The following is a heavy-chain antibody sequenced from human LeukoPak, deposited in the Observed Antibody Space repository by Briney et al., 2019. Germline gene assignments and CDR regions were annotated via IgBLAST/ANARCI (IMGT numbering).Heavy chain of an antibody. CDR1: GFTFSSYA. CDR3: AKGPGTGDLAFDY. V-gene: IGHV3-23*01. Sequence: AGGSLRLSCAASGFTFSSYAMNWVRQAPGKGLEWVSRISGSGGSTYYADSVKGRFSISRDNSKNTLHLQMNSLRVEDTAVYYCAKGPGTGDLAFDYWGQGTLVTVSS. D-gene: IGHD7-27*01. J-gene: IGHJ4*02. CDR2: ISGSGGST.